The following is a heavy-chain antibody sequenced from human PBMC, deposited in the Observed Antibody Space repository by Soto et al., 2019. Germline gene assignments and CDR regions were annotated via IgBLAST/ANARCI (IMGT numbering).Heavy chain of an antibody. CDR1: GVSLSNLNW. V-gene: IGHV4-4*02. CDR3: ARGIFYAFDI. J-gene: IGHJ3*02. Sequence: PSETLSLTCAVSGVSLSNLNWGAWVRQAPGKGLEWIGEIDHSGSTNYNPSLNSRVTISLDRSKNQFSLKLSSVAAADTAVYYCARGIFYAFDIWGQGTMVTVSS. CDR2: IDHSGST. D-gene: IGHD3-9*01.